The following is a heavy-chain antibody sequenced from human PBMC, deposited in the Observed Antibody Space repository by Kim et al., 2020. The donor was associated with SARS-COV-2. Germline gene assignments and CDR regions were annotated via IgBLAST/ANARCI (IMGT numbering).Heavy chain of an antibody. CDR1: GGSISSSSYY. Sequence: SETLSLTCTVSGGSISSSSYYWGWIRQPPGKGLEWIGSIYYSGSTYYNPSLKSRVTISVDTSKNQFSLKLSSVTAADTAVYYCARHPFGGALYWGHGTLVTVSS. CDR3: ARHPFGGALY. V-gene: IGHV4-39*01. D-gene: IGHD2-21*01. J-gene: IGHJ4*01. CDR2: IYYSGST.